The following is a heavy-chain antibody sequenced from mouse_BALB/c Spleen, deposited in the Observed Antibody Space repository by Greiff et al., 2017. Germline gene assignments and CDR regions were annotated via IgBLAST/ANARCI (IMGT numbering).Heavy chain of an antibody. CDR1: GFSLTSYD. CDR2: IWTGGGT. D-gene: IGHD1-2*01. Sequence: QVQLKESGPGLVAPSQSLSITCTVSGFSLTSYDISWIRQPPGKGLEWLGVIWTGGGTNYNSAFMSRLSISKDNSKSQVFLKMNSLQTDDTAIDYCVRERTTAYYAMDYWGQGTSVTVSS. V-gene: IGHV2-9-2*01. CDR3: VRERTTAYYAMDY. J-gene: IGHJ4*01.